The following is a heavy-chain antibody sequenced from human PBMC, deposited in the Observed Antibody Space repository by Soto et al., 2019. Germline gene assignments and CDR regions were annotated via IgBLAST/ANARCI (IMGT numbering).Heavy chain of an antibody. V-gene: IGHV3-74*01. D-gene: IGHD3-16*01. Sequence: LRLSCVASGFSFDDFWMHWVRQVTGKGLEWVSRIKRDGTLTAYAGSVKGRFTISRDYAKNTVELEMHSLRVEDTGVYYCARDPWGPFVFDVWGPGTRVTVSS. CDR3: ARDPWGPFVFDV. J-gene: IGHJ3*01. CDR1: GFSFDDFW. CDR2: IKRDGTLT.